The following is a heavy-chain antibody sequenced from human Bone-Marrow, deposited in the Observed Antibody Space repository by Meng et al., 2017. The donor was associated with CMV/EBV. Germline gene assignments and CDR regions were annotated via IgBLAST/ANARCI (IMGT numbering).Heavy chain of an antibody. CDR2: IYYSGNT. V-gene: IGHV4-39*07. Sequence: GSLRLSCTVSGGPISGSSYYWAWIRQPPGEGLEWIGSIYYSGNTYYNPSLKSRVTISLDKSKNQFSLKLNSVTAADTAVYYCSGARGGVVDYWGQGTLVTVSS. CDR1: GGPISGSSYY. CDR3: SGARGGVVDY. J-gene: IGHJ4*02. D-gene: IGHD2-15*01.